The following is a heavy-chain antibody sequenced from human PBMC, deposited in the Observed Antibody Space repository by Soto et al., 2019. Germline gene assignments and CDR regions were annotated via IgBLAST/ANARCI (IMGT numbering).Heavy chain of an antibody. CDR1: GFTFSSYA. D-gene: IGHD6-19*01. J-gene: IGHJ5*02. CDR2: ISGTGGST. V-gene: IGHV3-23*01. Sequence: GGSLRLSCAASGFTFSSYAMIWVRQAPGKGLEWVSAISGTGGSTYYADSVKGRFTISRDNSKNTLYLQMNGLRAEDTAVYYCAKAMESSGWFMFGPWGQGTLVTVSS. CDR3: AKAMESSGWFMFGP.